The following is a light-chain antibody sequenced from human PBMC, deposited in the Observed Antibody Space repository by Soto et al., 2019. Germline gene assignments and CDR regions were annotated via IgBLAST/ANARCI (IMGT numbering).Light chain of an antibody. CDR3: QQSYSNTIT. CDR2: AAS. J-gene: IGKJ5*01. CDR1: QSISSY. Sequence: DIQMTQSPSSLSASVGDRVTITCRASQSISSYLNWYHQKPGKAPKLLIYAASSLQSGVPSRFSGSGSGTDFTLTISSLQPEDFATYYCQQSYSNTITFGQGTRLEIK. V-gene: IGKV1-39*01.